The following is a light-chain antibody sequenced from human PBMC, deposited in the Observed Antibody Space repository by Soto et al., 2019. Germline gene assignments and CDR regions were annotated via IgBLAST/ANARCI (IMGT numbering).Light chain of an antibody. J-gene: IGLJ3*02. CDR2: SDN. Sequence: QSMLTQPPSASGTPGQRVIISCSGSSSNIGTNTVSWYQHLPTTAPKLLIYSDNQRPSGVPDRFSGSKSGTSASLAISGLQSEDEADYYCATWDDSLDGLVFGGGTKLTVL. CDR3: ATWDDSLDGLV. CDR1: SSNIGTNT. V-gene: IGLV1-44*01.